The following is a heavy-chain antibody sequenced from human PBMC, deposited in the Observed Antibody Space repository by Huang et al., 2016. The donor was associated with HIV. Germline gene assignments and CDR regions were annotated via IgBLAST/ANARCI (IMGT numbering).Heavy chain of an antibody. CDR2: IKQEETEK. CDR1: TFTFGAYW. Sequence: VESGGRSVQPGGSIRLSCVGSTFTFGAYWMSWVRQPQGKGREWVANIKQEETEKYYVDSVKGRFNISRENAKKVLFLEMDALRVEDTAIYFCATKTAGMDIWGQGTTVIVSS. CDR3: ATKTAGMDI. J-gene: IGHJ6*02. V-gene: IGHV3-7*01.